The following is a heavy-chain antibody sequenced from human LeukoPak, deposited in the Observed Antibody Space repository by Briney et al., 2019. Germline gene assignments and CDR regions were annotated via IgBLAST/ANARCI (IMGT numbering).Heavy chain of an antibody. CDR1: GFTFSSYA. CDR3: AKVDDDSSGYPDY. D-gene: IGHD3-22*01. J-gene: IGHJ4*02. Sequence: GGSLRLSCAASGFTFSSYAMSWVRQAPGKGLEWVSAISGSGGSTYYADSVKGRFTISRDNSKNTLYLQMNSLRAEDTAVYYCAKVDDDSSGYPDYWGQRTLVTVSS. CDR2: ISGSGGST. V-gene: IGHV3-23*01.